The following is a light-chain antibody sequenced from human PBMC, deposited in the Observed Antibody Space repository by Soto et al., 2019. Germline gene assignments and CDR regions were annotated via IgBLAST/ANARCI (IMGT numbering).Light chain of an antibody. J-gene: IGLJ1*01. CDR1: SSYIGAGYD. CDR2: GNT. Sequence: QSVLTQPPSVSGAPGQRVTISCTGSSSYIGAGYDVHWYQQLPGAAPKLLFYGNTNRPSGVPDRFSGSKSGTSPSLAITGLQAYDDADYYCHPYDSSLTPHVFATGTKLTVL. V-gene: IGLV1-40*01. CDR3: HPYDSSLTPHV.